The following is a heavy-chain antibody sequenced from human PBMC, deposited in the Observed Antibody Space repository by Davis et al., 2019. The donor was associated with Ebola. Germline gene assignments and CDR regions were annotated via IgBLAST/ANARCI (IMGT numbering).Heavy chain of an antibody. D-gene: IGHD3-22*01. V-gene: IGHV5-51*01. CDR1: GYSFTSYW. CDR3: ARTQITMKYYYYYGMDV. J-gene: IGHJ6*02. Sequence: GESLKISCKGSGYSFTSYWIGWVRQMPGKGLEWMGIIYPGDSDTRYSPSFQGQVTISADKSISTAYLQWSSLKASDTAMYYCARTQITMKYYYYYGMDVWGQGTTVTVSS. CDR2: IYPGDSDT.